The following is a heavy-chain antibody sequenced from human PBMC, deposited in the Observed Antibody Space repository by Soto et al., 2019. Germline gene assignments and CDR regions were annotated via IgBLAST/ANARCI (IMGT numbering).Heavy chain of an antibody. V-gene: IGHV4-59*01. CDR1: GGSISSYY. Sequence: SETLSLTCTVSGGSISSYYWSWIRQPPGKGLEWIGYIYYSGSTNYNPSLKSRVTISVDTSKNQFSLKLSSVTAADTALYYCAREITYYYDSSGYNWFDPWGQGTLVTVSS. D-gene: IGHD3-22*01. CDR3: AREITYYYDSSGYNWFDP. J-gene: IGHJ5*02. CDR2: IYYSGST.